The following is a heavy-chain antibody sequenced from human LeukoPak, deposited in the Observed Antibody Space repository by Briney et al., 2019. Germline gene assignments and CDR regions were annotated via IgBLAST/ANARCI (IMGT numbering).Heavy chain of an antibody. CDR2: INPSGGST. D-gene: IGHD1-26*01. Sequence: AAVKVTCKASGYTFTSYYMHWVRQAPAQGLEWMGIINPSGGSTSYAQKFQGRGTMTRDTSTSTVYMELSSLRSEDTAVYYCARAGRGDWFDPWGQGTLVTVSS. J-gene: IGHJ5*02. CDR1: GYTFTSYY. V-gene: IGHV1-46*01. CDR3: ARAGRGDWFDP.